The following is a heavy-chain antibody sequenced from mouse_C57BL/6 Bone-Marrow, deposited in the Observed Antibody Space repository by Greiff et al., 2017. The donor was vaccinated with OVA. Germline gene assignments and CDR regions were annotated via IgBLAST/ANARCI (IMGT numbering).Heavy chain of an antibody. Sequence: VKLQQPGAELVMPGASVKLSCKASGYTFTSYRMHWVKQRPGQGLEWIGEIDPSDSYTNYNQKFKGKSTLTVDKSSSTAYMQLSSLTSEDSAVYYCARFDNYYCSSYYWGQGTTLTVSS. J-gene: IGHJ2*01. D-gene: IGHD1-1*01. V-gene: IGHV1-69*01. CDR3: ARFDNYYCSSYY. CDR1: GYTFTSYR. CDR2: IDPSDSYT.